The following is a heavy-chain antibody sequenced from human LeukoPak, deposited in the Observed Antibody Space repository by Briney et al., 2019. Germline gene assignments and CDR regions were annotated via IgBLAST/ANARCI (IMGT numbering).Heavy chain of an antibody. Sequence: GGSLRLSCAASGFTFSSYAMSWVRQAPGKGLEWVSAISDSGGSTYYADSVKGRFTISRDNSKNTLYLQMNSLRAEDTAVYYCAKGESGYDSWSFDYWGQGTLVTVSS. CDR3: AKGESGYDSWSFDY. J-gene: IGHJ4*02. D-gene: IGHD5-12*01. V-gene: IGHV3-23*01. CDR1: GFTFSSYA. CDR2: ISDSGGST.